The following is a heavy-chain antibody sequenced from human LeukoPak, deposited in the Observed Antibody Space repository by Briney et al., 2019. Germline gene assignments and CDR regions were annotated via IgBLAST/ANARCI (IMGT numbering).Heavy chain of an antibody. D-gene: IGHD4-17*01. J-gene: IGHJ4*02. CDR3: AKGPRVTTPYFDY. CDR2: IWYDGSNK. Sequence: GGSLRLSCAASGFTFSSYGMHWVRQAPGKGLEWVAVIWYDGSNKYYADSVKGRFTISRDNSKNTLYLQMNSLRAEDTAVYYCAKGPRVTTPYFDYWGQGTLVTVSS. V-gene: IGHV3-33*06. CDR1: GFTFSSYG.